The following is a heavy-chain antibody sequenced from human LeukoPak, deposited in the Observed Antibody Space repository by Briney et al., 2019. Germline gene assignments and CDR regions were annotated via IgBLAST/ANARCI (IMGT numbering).Heavy chain of an antibody. CDR1: GFTFSSYE. CDR2: IPYDGSNK. Sequence: GGSLRLSCAASGFTFSSYEMNWVRQAPGKGLEWVAVIPYDGSNKYYADSVKGRFTISRDNSKNTLYLQMNSLRAEDTAVYYCAGDRSLIAARPLFDYWGQGTLVTVSS. J-gene: IGHJ4*02. V-gene: IGHV3-30*04. D-gene: IGHD6-6*01. CDR3: AGDRSLIAARPLFDY.